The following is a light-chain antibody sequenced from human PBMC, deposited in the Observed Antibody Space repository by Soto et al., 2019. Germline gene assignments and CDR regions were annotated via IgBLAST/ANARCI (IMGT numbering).Light chain of an antibody. CDR3: QVWDSSTAYV. V-gene: IGLV2-11*01. Sequence: QSALTQPRSVSGSPGQSVTISCTGTNSDIGNYNYVSWYQQHPGKAPKVMIYDVSKRPSGVPDRFSGSKSGNTASLTISGLQAEDEADYFCQVWDSSTAYVFGSGTKLTVL. J-gene: IGLJ1*01. CDR2: DVS. CDR1: NSDIGNYNY.